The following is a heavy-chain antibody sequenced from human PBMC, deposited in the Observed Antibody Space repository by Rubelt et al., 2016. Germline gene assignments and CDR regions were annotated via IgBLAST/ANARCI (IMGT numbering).Heavy chain of an antibody. Sequence: QAQLVQSGAEVKKPGASVKVSCKASGYNFKIYGMHWVRRAPGQGLEWMGWINAGYGETKYSKKLEGRLTITTDTSATTSYLELSSLTSEDTAVYCCARDEDVWGQGTTVTVSS. V-gene: IGHV1-3*01. J-gene: IGHJ6*02. CDR3: ARDEDV. CDR2: INAGYGET. CDR1: GYNFKIYG.